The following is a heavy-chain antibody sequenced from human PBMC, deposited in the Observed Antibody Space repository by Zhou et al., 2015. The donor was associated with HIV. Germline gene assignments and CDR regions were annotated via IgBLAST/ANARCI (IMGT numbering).Heavy chain of an antibody. J-gene: IGHJ4*02. D-gene: IGHD2-15*01. Sequence: LVQSGTEVRKPGSSVKVSCKANGGTFSGSDISWVRQAPGQGLEWMGGIIPIFGTANYAQKFQGRVTITADESTSTAYMELSSLRSEDTAVYYCARMGVEGYFDYWGQGTLVTVSS. CDR2: IIPIFGTA. V-gene: IGHV1-69*01. CDR3: ARMGVEGYFDY. CDR1: GGTFSGSD.